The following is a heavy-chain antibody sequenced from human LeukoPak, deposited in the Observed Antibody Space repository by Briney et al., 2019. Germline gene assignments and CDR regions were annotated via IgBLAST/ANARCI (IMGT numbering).Heavy chain of an antibody. V-gene: IGHV4-30-4*07. CDR2: IYSSGST. J-gene: IGHJ3*02. Sequence: PSQTLSLTCAVSGASISSDGYSWSWIRQPPGKGLECIGYIYSSGSTYYNPSLKSRVTISVDTSKNQFSLKLSSVTAADTAVYYCARAWELLEVRSAFDIWGQGTMVTVSS. D-gene: IGHD1-26*01. CDR1: GASISSDGYS. CDR3: ARAWELLEVRSAFDI.